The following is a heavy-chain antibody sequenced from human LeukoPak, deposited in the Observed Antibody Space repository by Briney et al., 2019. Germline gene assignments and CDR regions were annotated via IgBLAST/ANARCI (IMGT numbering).Heavy chain of an antibody. CDR3: ARGASYYYDSSGYYN. CDR1: GFTFDDYG. CDR2: INWNVGGT. V-gene: IGHV3-20*04. D-gene: IGHD3-22*01. J-gene: IGHJ4*02. Sequence: AGGSLRLSCAASGFTFDDYGMSWVRQAPGKVLEWVSGINWNVGGTGYADSVKGRFTISRDSAKNSLYLQMNTLRAEHTALYYCARGASYYYDSSGYYNWGQGTLVTVSS.